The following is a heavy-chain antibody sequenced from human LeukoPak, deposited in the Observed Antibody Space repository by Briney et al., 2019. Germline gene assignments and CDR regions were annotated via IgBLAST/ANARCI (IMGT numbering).Heavy chain of an antibody. CDR1: GFTFNDYP. J-gene: IGHJ6*02. V-gene: IGHV3-9*01. D-gene: IGHD3-10*01. Sequence: GGSLRLSCAASGFTFNDYPMHWVRQAPGKGLEWVSGISWNSGNIVYADSVKGRFTTSRDNAKNSLYVQMNSLRPEDTALYYCAKDSRGSGARYYGMDVWGQGTTVIVSS. CDR3: AKDSRGSGARYYGMDV. CDR2: ISWNSGNI.